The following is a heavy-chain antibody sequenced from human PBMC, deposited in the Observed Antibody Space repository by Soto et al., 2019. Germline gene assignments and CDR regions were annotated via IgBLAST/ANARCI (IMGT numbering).Heavy chain of an antibody. CDR3: TRHRMSAGTSFDI. D-gene: IGHD6-19*01. CDR1: GYSFTSYW. CDR2: IDPSDSYT. J-gene: IGHJ3*02. Sequence: GESLKISCKGSGYSFTSYWISWVRQMPGKGLEWMGRIDPSDSYTNYSPSFQGHVTILADKSISTAYLQWSSLKASDTAMYYCTRHRMSAGTSFDIWGQGTMVTVS. V-gene: IGHV5-10-1*01.